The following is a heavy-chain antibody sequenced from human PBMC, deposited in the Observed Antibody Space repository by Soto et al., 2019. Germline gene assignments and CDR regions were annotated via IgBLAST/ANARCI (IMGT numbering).Heavy chain of an antibody. CDR1: GFTFSSYA. V-gene: IGHV3-64*04. D-gene: IGHD6-6*01. CDR3: AKHSSSSFYYRYYMDV. CDR2: ISSNGGST. J-gene: IGHJ6*03. Sequence: GGSPRLSCSASGFTFSSYAMHWFRQAPGKGLEYVSAISSNGGSTYYADSVKGRFTISRDNSKNTLYLQMNSLRAEDTAVYYCAKHSSSSFYYRYYMDVWGKGTTVTVS.